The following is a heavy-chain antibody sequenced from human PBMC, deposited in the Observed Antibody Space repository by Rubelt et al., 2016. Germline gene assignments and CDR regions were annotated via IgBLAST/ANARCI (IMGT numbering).Heavy chain of an antibody. J-gene: IGHJ3*02. CDR1: GVSITSSSYF. CDR3: AREKERYYDSLDAFDI. D-gene: IGHD3-22*01. CDR2: IYSGGST. V-gene: IGHV3-66*01. Sequence: QLQESGPGLVKPSETLSLTCIVSGVSITSSSYFWGWVRQTPGKGLEWVSVIYSGGSTYYADSVKGRFTISRDNSKNTLYLQMNSLRAEETAVYYCAREKERYYDSLDAFDIWGQGTMVTVSS.